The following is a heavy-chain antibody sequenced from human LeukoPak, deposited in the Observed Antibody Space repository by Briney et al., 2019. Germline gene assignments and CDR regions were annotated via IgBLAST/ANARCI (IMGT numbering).Heavy chain of an antibody. D-gene: IGHD4-17*01. J-gene: IGHJ4*02. Sequence: SETLSLTCTVSGGSISSSSYYWGWIRQPPGKGLEWIGSIYYSGSTYYNPSLKSRVTISVDTSKNQFSLKLSSVTAADTAVYYCARRVYGRGFDYWGQGTLVTVSS. CDR3: ARRVYGRGFDY. V-gene: IGHV4-39*01. CDR1: GGSISSSSYY. CDR2: IYYSGST.